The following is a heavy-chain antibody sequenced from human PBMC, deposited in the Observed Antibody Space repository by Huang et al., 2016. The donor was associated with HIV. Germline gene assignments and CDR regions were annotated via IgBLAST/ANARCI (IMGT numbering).Heavy chain of an antibody. CDR3: AKDSDYNWHHCDY. J-gene: IGHJ4*02. CDR1: GFTFNSYA. CDR2: ISGSGLTT. D-gene: IGHD1-1*01. Sequence: EVQLLESGGGLVQPGGSLRLSCAASGFTFNSYAMSWVRQAPGKGLEWVSNISGSGLTTYYADSVKGRFTISRDNSKNTLYLQINSLRAEDTAVYYCAKDSDYNWHHCDYWGQGNLVSVSS. V-gene: IGHV3-23*01.